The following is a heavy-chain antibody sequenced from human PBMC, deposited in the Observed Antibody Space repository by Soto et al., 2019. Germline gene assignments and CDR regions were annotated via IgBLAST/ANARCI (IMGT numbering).Heavy chain of an antibody. CDR2: IYYSGST. V-gene: IGHV4-31*03. CDR1: GGSISSGGYY. CDR3: ARGSARGGYAMDV. D-gene: IGHD6-25*01. J-gene: IGHJ6*02. Sequence: NPSETLSLTCTVSGGSISSGGYYWSWIRQHPGKGLEWIGYIYYSGSTYYNPSLKSRIIINPDTSQNQFSLQLSSVTPEDTAVYYCARGSARGGYAMDVWGQGTTVTVSS.